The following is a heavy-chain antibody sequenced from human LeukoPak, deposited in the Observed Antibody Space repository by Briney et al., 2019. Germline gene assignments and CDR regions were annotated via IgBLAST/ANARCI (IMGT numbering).Heavy chain of an antibody. CDR2: IKQDGSEK. CDR1: GFTFSSYW. Sequence: GGSLRLSCAASGFTFSSYWMSWVRQAPGKGLEWVANIKQDGSEKYYVDSVKGRFTISRDNAKNSLYLQMNSLRAEDTAVYYCASIYGSGSENFDYWGQGTLVTVSS. D-gene: IGHD3-10*01. J-gene: IGHJ4*02. CDR3: ASIYGSGSENFDY. V-gene: IGHV3-7*01.